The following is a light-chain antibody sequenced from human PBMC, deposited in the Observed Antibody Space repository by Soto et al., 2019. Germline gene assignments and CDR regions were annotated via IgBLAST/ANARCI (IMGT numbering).Light chain of an antibody. V-gene: IGKV1-16*01. J-gene: IGKJ4*01. CDR1: QNINSY. CDR3: QQYERYNPS. CDR2: DAT. Sequence: DIRMTQSPSSLSASVGDRVTIICRASQNINSYLAWFQQKPGKAPKSLIYDATSLQSGVPSRFSGSGSGTDFSLTISSLQPEDAATYYCQQYERYNPSFGGGTKLEI.